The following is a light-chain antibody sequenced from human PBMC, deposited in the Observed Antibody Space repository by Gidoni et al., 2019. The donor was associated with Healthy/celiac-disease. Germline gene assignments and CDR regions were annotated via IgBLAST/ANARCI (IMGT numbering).Light chain of an antibody. CDR3: HSRDSSGNHLV. CDR2: GKN. CDR1: SLRSYY. V-gene: IGLV3-19*01. J-gene: IGLJ2*01. Sequence: SSELTQDPAVSVALGQTVRITCQGDSLRSYYESWYQQKAGQAPVLVIYGKNKRPSGIPDRFSGSSSGNPASLTITGAQAEDEADYYCHSRDSSGNHLVFGGGTKLTVL.